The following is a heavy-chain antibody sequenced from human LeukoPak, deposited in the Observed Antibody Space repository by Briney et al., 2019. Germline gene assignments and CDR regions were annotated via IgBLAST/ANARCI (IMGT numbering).Heavy chain of an antibody. V-gene: IGHV3-48*04. J-gene: IGHJ3*02. Sequence: GGSLRLSCAASGFTFSSYSMNWVRQAPGKGLEWVSYISSSSTIYYADSVKGRFTISRDNAKNSLYLQMNSLRAEDTAVYYCARGTIAAAGTFAFDIWGQGTMVTVSS. CDR1: GFTFSSYS. D-gene: IGHD6-13*01. CDR3: ARGTIAAAGTFAFDI. CDR2: ISSSSTI.